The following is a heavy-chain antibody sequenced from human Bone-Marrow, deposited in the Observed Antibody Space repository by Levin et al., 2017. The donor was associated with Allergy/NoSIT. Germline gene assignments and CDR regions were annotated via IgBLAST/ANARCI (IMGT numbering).Heavy chain of an antibody. Sequence: GGSLRLSCAASGFTFSSYSMNWVRQAPGKGLEWVSSISSSSSYIYYADSVKGRFTISRDNAKNSLYLQMNSLRAEDTAVYYCARDRVAAAGTREYYYYGMDVWGQGTTVTVSS. CDR3: ARDRVAAAGTREYYYYGMDV. V-gene: IGHV3-21*01. D-gene: IGHD6-13*01. CDR2: ISSSSSYI. J-gene: IGHJ6*02. CDR1: GFTFSSYS.